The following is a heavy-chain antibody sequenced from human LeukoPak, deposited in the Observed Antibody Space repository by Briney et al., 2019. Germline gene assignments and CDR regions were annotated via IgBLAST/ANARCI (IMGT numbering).Heavy chain of an antibody. D-gene: IGHD5-18*01. V-gene: IGHV1-18*01. J-gene: IGHJ6*03. CDR2: ISAYNGNT. Sequence: ASVKVSCKASGYTFTSYGISWVRQAPGQGLEWMGWISAYNGNTNYAQKLQGRVTMTTDTSTSTAYMELRSLRSDDTAVYYCARAYVDIAMPSDYYYYYMDVWGKGTTVTVSS. CDR3: ARAYVDIAMPSDYYYYYMDV. CDR1: GYTFTSYG.